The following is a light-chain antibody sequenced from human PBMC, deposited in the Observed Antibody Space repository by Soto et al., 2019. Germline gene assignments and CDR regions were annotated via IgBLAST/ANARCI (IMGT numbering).Light chain of an antibody. CDR2: EVN. Sequence: QSVLTQPASVSGSPGQSITISCTGTSSDVGGHNYVSWYQQHPGKAPKLMIYEVNNRPSGVSNRFSASKSGNTASLTISGLQPEDEADYYCCSYAGPSTIFGGGTKLTVL. CDR3: CSYAGPSTI. CDR1: SSDVGGHNY. J-gene: IGLJ2*01. V-gene: IGLV2-14*01.